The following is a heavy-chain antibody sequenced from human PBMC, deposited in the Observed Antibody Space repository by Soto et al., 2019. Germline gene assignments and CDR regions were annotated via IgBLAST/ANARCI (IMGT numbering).Heavy chain of an antibody. J-gene: IGHJ4*02. CDR1: GLIFSDVW. D-gene: IGHD1-1*01. CDR3: TTSNLGVDF. Sequence: GGSLRLSCAASGLIFSDVWMTWVRQAPGKGLEWVGRIKTKPDDGTIDYAAPVRGRFTISRDDSKNTLYLQMTSLTPDDTGVYYCTTSNLGVDFWGPRTLVTVSS. CDR2: IKTKPDDGTI. V-gene: IGHV3-15*01.